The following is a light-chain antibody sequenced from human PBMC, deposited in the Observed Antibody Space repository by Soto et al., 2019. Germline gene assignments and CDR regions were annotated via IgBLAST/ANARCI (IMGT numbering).Light chain of an antibody. Sequence: DIQMTQSPSSLSASVGDRVTITCRASQSISSYLNWYQQKPGKAPKLLIYAASSLQSGVPSRFSGSGSGTDFTLTIISLQPEDFATYYCQQSYSVPPITFGGGTKVEI. J-gene: IGKJ4*01. CDR1: QSISSY. CDR3: QQSYSVPPIT. CDR2: AAS. V-gene: IGKV1-39*01.